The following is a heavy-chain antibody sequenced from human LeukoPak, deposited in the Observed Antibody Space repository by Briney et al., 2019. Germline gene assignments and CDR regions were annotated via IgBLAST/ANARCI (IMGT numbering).Heavy chain of an antibody. CDR2: IYYSGST. CDR3: ARHGNGAFDI. CDR1: GGSISSYY. V-gene: IGHV4-59*08. J-gene: IGHJ3*02. Sequence: PSETLSLTCTVSGGSISSYYWSWIRQPPGKGLEWIGFIYYSGSTNYSPSLKSRVTISVDTSKNQFSLKLTSVTAPDTAVYYCARHGNGAFDIWGQGTMVTVSS. D-gene: IGHD1-1*01.